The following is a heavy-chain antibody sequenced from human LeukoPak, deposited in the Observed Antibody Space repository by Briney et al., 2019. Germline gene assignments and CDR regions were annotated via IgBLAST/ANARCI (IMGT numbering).Heavy chain of an antibody. CDR3: ARASGGEASITMVRGAPWWFGP. Sequence: ASVKVSCKASGYTFTSYDINWVRQATGQGLEWMGWMNPNSGNTGYAQKFQGRVTMTRNTSISTAYMELSSLRSEDTAVYYCARASGGEASITMVRGAPWWFGPWGQGTLVTVSS. CDR2: MNPNSGNT. CDR1: GYTFTSYD. D-gene: IGHD3-10*01. V-gene: IGHV1-8*01. J-gene: IGHJ5*02.